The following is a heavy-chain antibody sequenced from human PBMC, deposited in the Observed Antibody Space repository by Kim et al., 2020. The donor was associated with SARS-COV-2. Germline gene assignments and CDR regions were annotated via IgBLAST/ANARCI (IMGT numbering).Heavy chain of an antibody. D-gene: IGHD2-15*01. CDR3: ARQGGSGGSHDVFDI. Sequence: PSFQGQITISADKSISTAYLQWSSLKASDSAMYYCARQGGSGGSHDVFDIWGQGTMVTVSS. V-gene: IGHV5-51*01. J-gene: IGHJ3*02.